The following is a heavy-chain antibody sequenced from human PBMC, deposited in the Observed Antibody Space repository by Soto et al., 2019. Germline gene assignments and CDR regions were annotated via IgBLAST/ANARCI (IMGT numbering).Heavy chain of an antibody. V-gene: IGHV3-64D*08. CDR1: GFTFSSYA. D-gene: IGHD2-2*01. J-gene: IGHJ4*02. CDR3: ASGPTWCSTTSCRFDS. CDR2: ISSNGGST. Sequence: PGGSLRLSCSASGFTFSSYAMHWVRQAPGKGLEYVAAISSNGGSTYYADSVKGRFTISRDNSKNTLYLQMSSLRAEDTVVHYCASGPTWCSTTSCRFDSWGQGTLVTVSS.